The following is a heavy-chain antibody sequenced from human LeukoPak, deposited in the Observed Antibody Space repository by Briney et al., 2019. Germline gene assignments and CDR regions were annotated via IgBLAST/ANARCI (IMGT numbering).Heavy chain of an antibody. CDR3: ATLSYCGGDCYQFDV. J-gene: IGHJ4*02. Sequence: PSETLSLTCTVSGGSITSYCWSWIRQPPGKGLEWIGYIYYKGSSGYNPSLQSRVAISVDTSKNQFSLKLSSVTAADTAMYYCATLSYCGGDCYQFDVWGQATLVTLSS. CDR1: GGSITSYC. V-gene: IGHV4-59*01. D-gene: IGHD2-21*02. CDR2: IYYKGSS.